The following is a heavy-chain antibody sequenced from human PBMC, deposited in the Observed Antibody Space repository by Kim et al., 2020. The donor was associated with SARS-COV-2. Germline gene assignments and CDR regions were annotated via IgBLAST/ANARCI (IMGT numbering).Heavy chain of an antibody. CDR3: AKDMEAGTTAFYAFDI. CDR2: ISWNSGSI. Sequence: GGSLRLSCAASGFTFDDYAMHWVRQAPGKGLEWVSGISWNSGSIGYADSVKGRFTISRDNAKNSLYLQMNSLRAEDTALYYCAKDMEAGTTAFYAFDIWG. CDR1: GFTFDDYA. V-gene: IGHV3-9*01. D-gene: IGHD1-1*01. J-gene: IGHJ3*02.